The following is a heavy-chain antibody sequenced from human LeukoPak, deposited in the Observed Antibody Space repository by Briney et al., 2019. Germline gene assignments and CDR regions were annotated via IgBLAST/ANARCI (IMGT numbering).Heavy chain of an antibody. CDR2: IIPIFGTA. D-gene: IGHD1-26*01. Sequence: SVKVSCKASGGTFSSYAISWVRQAPGQGLEWMGGIIPIFGTANYAQKFQGRVTITTDESTSTAYMELSSLRSEDTAVYYCASYSESYVYAFDIWGQGTMVTVSS. CDR3: ASYSESYVYAFDI. V-gene: IGHV1-69*05. J-gene: IGHJ3*02. CDR1: GGTFSSYA.